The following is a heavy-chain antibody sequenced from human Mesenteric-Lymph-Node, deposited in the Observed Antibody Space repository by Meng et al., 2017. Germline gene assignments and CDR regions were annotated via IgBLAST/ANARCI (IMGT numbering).Heavy chain of an antibody. Sequence: TLSLTCTVPGGSISSGSYYWSWIRQPAGKGLEWIGRIYTSGSTNYNPSLKSRVTISVDTSKNQFSLKLSSVTAADTAVYYCARDGSSSWYFHYYYGMDVWGQGTTVTVSS. CDR2: IYTSGST. CDR3: ARDGSSSWYFHYYYGMDV. CDR1: GGSISSGSYY. V-gene: IGHV4-61*02. D-gene: IGHD6-13*01. J-gene: IGHJ6*02.